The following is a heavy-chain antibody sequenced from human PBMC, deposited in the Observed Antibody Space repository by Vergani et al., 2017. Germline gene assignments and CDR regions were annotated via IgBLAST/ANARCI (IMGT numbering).Heavy chain of an antibody. CDR3: AKGGRLSGSYYFFDY. CDR2: ISWNSGST. CDR1: GFTFDDYA. D-gene: IGHD1-26*01. J-gene: IGHJ4*02. Sequence: EVQLVESGGGLVQPGRSLRLSCAASGFTFDDYAMHWVRQAPGKGLEWVSGISWNSGSTYYADSVKGRFTISRDNSKNTLYLQMNSLRAEDTAVYYCAKGGRLSGSYYFFDYWGQGTLVTVSS. V-gene: IGHV3-9*01.